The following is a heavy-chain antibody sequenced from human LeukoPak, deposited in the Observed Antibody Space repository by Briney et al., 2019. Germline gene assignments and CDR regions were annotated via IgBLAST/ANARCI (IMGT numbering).Heavy chain of an antibody. CDR1: GGSISDYY. CDR3: ARGERPGPDY. Sequence: SETLSLTCTVSGGSISDYYWCWIRQPPGKGLEWLGCFYQSENTNYNPSLKSRVTISVDTSNNHFSLRLTSVTAADTAVYYCARGERPGPDYWGQGTLVTVSS. V-gene: IGHV4-59*01. J-gene: IGHJ4*02. CDR2: FYQSENT. D-gene: IGHD6-25*01.